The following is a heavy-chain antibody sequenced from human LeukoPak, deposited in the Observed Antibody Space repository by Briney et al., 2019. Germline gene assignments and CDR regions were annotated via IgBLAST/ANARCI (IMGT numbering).Heavy chain of an antibody. V-gene: IGHV3-7*01. CDR3: ANEGVPAAEGRNWFDP. CDR2: IKQDGSEK. D-gene: IGHD2-2*01. Sequence: GGSLRLSCAASGFTFSSYWMSWVRQAPGKGLEWVANIKQDGSEKYYADSVKGRFTISRDNSKNTLYLQMNSLRAEDTAVYYCANEGVPAAEGRNWFDPWGQGTLVTISS. CDR1: GFTFSSYW. J-gene: IGHJ5*02.